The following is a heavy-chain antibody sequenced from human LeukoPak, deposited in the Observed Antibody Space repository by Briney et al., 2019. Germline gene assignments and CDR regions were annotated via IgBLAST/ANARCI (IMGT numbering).Heavy chain of an antibody. CDR1: GGSISSSSYY. CDR2: IYYSGST. Sequence: SETLSLTCTVSGGSISSSSYYWGWIRQPPGKGLEWIGSIYYSGSTYYNPSLKSRVTISVDTSKNQFSLKLSSVTAADTAVYYCARLGCTNGVCYSQDYSYMDVWGKGTTVTVSS. CDR3: ARLGCTNGVCYSQDYSYMDV. V-gene: IGHV4-39*01. J-gene: IGHJ6*03. D-gene: IGHD2-8*01.